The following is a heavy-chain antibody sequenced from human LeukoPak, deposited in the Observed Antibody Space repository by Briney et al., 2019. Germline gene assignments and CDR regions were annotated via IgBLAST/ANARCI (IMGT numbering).Heavy chain of an antibody. J-gene: IGHJ4*02. CDR3: ARDPHYYDSSDYRTHYFDY. D-gene: IGHD3-22*01. CDR1: GFTFDDYG. CDR2: INWNGGST. Sequence: GGSLRLSCAASGFTFDDYGMSWVRHAPGKGLEWVSGINWNGGSTGYADSVKSRFTISRDNAKNSLYLQMNSLRAEDTALYYCARDPHYYDSSDYRTHYFDYWRQGTLVTVSS. V-gene: IGHV3-20*04.